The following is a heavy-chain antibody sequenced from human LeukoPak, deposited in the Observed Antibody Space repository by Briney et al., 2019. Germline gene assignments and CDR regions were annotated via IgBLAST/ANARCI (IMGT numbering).Heavy chain of an antibody. CDR1: GGSISSYY. CDR3: ARGVFWSGYYRNYYYYYYMDV. Sequence: SETLSLTCTVSGGSISSYYWSWIRQPAGKGLEWIGRIYTSGSTNYNPSLKSRVTMSVDTSKNQFSLKLSSVTAADTAVYYCARGVFWSGYYRNYYYYYYMDVWGKGTTVTVSS. D-gene: IGHD3-3*01. J-gene: IGHJ6*03. CDR2: IYTSGST. V-gene: IGHV4-4*07.